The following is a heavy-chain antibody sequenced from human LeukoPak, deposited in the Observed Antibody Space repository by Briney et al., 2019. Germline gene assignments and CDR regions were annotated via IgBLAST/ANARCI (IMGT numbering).Heavy chain of an antibody. CDR1: GFTFTAYY. J-gene: IGHJ4*02. CDR3: ARDLKLALTNSPGELGFYH. V-gene: IGHV1-2*02. Sequence: GASVKVSCKGSGFTFTAYYIHWVRQGPGQGLEWMGWINPKNGGTVHSKKFQDRVSMTRDTSSDTAYMERNNITSADTAVYDCARDLKLALTNSPGELGFYHWGQGTLVTVSS. D-gene: IGHD3-3*02. CDR2: INPKNGGT.